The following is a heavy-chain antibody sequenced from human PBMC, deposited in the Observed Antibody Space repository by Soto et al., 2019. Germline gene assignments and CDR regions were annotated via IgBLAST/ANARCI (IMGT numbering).Heavy chain of an antibody. Sequence: QVQLVQSGAELKKPGSSVKVSCKASGGTFSSYAISWVRQAPGQGLEWMGGIIPIFGTANYAQKFQGRATITADESTSTAYMELTSLRSEDTAVYYCARDYRITIITGAFEIGGQGTMVTVSS. CDR3: ARDYRITIITGAFEI. V-gene: IGHV1-69*01. J-gene: IGHJ3*02. CDR1: GGTFSSYA. D-gene: IGHD3-22*01. CDR2: IIPIFGTA.